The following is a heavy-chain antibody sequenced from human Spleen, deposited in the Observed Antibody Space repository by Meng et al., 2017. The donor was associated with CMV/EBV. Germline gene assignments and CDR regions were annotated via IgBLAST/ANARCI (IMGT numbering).Heavy chain of an antibody. Sequence: GGSLRLSCAGSGFTFRSYGMHWVRQAPGKGLEWVAVIWHDGSIKYYADSVKGRFTISRDNSKNTVSLQMNSLRAEDTAVYYWAKVRWLQAAGAMDVWGQGTTVTVSS. CDR1: GFTFRSYG. J-gene: IGHJ6*02. CDR2: IWHDGSIK. V-gene: IGHV3-33*06. D-gene: IGHD5-24*01. CDR3: AKVRWLQAAGAMDV.